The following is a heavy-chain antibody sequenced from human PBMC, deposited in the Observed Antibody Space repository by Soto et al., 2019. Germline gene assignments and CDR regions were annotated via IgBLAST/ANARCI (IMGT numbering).Heavy chain of an antibody. Sequence: QVQLQESGPGLVKPSETLSLTCTVSGGSISSYYWSWIRQPPGKGLEWIGFIFYSGSTSYNPSLTRRVTISIATSEYQFSLKLNSVTAADTAVYYCASMIGDPVLSFDSWGQGTLVAVSS. CDR1: GGSISSYY. CDR2: IFYSGST. V-gene: IGHV4-59*01. D-gene: IGHD3-10*02. CDR3: ASMIGDPVLSFDS. J-gene: IGHJ5*01.